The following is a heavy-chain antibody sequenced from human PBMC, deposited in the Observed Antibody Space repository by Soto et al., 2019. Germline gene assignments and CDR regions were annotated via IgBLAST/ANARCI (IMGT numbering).Heavy chain of an antibody. CDR1: GYTCTVYY. CDR2: INPNSGGT. CDR3: AHRGIAVAKRNYYYGMDV. Sequence: SVKVSCKAPGYTCTVYYMHGVLQARLQGLDWMGWINPNSGGTNYAQKFQGRVTMTRDTSISTAYMELSRLRSDDTAVYYCAHRGIAVAKRNYYYGMDVWGQGTTVTVSS. V-gene: IGHV1-2*02. D-gene: IGHD6-19*01. J-gene: IGHJ6*02.